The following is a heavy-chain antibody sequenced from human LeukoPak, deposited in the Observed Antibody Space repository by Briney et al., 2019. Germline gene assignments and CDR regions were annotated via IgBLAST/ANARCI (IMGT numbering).Heavy chain of an antibody. V-gene: IGHV3-30*04. Sequence: GGSLRLSCAASGFTFSSYAMHWVRQAPGKGLEWVAVISYDGSNKYYADSVKGRFTISRDNSKNTLYLQMNSLRDEDTAVYYCGRSGYCSSTSCHYGFVYWGQGTLVTVCS. J-gene: IGHJ4*02. D-gene: IGHD2-2*03. CDR1: GFTFSSYA. CDR3: GRSGYCSSTSCHYGFVY. CDR2: ISYDGSNK.